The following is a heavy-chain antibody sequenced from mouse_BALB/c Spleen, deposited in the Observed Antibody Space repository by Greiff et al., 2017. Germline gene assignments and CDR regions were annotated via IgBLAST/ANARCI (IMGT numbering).Heavy chain of an antibody. Sequence: EVQLVESGGGLVKPGGSLKLSCAASGFTFSSHAMSWVRQTPEKRLAWVASISSGGSTYYPDSVKGRFTISRDNARNILYLQMSSLRSEDTAMYYCARGRGRGGYDDAMDYWGQGTSVTVSS. CDR1: GFTFSSHA. CDR2: ISSGGST. J-gene: IGHJ4*01. CDR3: ARGRGRGGYDDAMDY. D-gene: IGHD2-2*01. V-gene: IGHV5-6-5*01.